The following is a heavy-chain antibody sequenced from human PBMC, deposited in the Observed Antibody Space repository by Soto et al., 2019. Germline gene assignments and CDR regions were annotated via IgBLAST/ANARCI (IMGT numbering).Heavy chain of an antibody. D-gene: IGHD1-26*01. J-gene: IGHJ3*02. CDR2: IKQDGSEK. CDR1: GFTFSSYW. V-gene: IGHV3-7*03. Sequence: GGSLRLSCAASGFTFSSYWMSWVRQAPGKGLEWVANIKQDGSEKYYVDSVKGRFTISRDNAKNSLYLQMNSLRAEDTAVYYCARVPPGSLGAFDIWGQGTMVTVSS. CDR3: ARVPPGSLGAFDI.